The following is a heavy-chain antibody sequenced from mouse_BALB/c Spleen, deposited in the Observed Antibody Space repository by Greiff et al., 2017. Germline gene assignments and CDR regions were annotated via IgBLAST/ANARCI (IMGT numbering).Heavy chain of an antibody. J-gene: IGHJ3*01. CDR3: ARDIGGFAY. CDR1: GFTFTDYY. V-gene: IGHV7-3*02. CDR2: IRNKANGYTT. Sequence: EVQVVESGGGLVQPGGSLRLSCATSGFTFTDYYMSWVRQPPGKALEWLGFIRNKANGYTTEYSASVKGRFTISRDNSQSILYLQMNTLRAEDSATYYCARDIGGFAYWGQGTLVTVSA. D-gene: IGHD3-3*01.